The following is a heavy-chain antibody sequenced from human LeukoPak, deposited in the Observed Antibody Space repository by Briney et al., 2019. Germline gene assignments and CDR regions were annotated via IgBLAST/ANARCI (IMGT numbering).Heavy chain of an antibody. J-gene: IGHJ4*02. V-gene: IGHV3-11*01. CDR3: PRGHWGADY. CDR2: ISGSGSNI. Sequence: GGSLRLSCAASEFTFSDYYMSWIRQAPVKGLEWISYISGSGSNIYYADSVRGRFTVSRDNAKNSLYLQMNSLRAEDTAVYFCPRGHWGADYWGQGTLVTVSS. D-gene: IGHD7-27*01. CDR1: EFTFSDYY.